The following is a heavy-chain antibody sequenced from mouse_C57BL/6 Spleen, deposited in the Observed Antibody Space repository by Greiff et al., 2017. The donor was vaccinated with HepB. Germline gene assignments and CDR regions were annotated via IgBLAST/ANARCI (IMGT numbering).Heavy chain of an antibody. J-gene: IGHJ2*01. CDR1: GYSITSGYY. CDR2: ISYDGSN. Sequence: EVKLVESGPGLVKPSQSLSLTCSVTGYSITSGYYWNWIRQFPGNKLEWMGYISYDGSNNYNPSLKNRISITRDTSKNQFFLKLNSVTTEDTATYYCALGHYGLDYWGQGTTLTVSS. V-gene: IGHV3-6*01. D-gene: IGHD1-1*02. CDR3: ALGHYGLDY.